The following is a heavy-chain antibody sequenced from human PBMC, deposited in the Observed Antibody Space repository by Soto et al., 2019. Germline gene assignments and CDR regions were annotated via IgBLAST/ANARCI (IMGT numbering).Heavy chain of an antibody. CDR1: GGTFSSCT. Sequence: SVKVSCKASGGTFSSCTISWVRQAPGQGLEWMGRIIPILGIANYAQKFQGRVTITADKSTSTAYMELSSLRSEDTAVYYCARSSDYVDYYYMDVWGKGTTVTVSS. CDR3: ARSSDYVDYYYMDV. V-gene: IGHV1-69*02. CDR2: IIPILGIA. D-gene: IGHD4-17*01. J-gene: IGHJ6*03.